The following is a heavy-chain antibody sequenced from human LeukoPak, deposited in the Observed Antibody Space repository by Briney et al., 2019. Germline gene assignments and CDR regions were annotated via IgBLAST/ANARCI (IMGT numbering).Heavy chain of an antibody. CDR1: GYTFTGYY. V-gene: IGHV1-2*02. D-gene: IGHD3-22*01. CDR2: INPNSGGT. CDR3: ARVVDSSDAFDI. J-gene: IGHJ3*02. Sequence: ASVKVSCKASGYTFTGYYMHWVRQAPGQGLEWMGWINPNSGGTNYAQKFQGRVTMTRDTSISTAYMELSRLRSDDTAVYYCARVVDSSDAFDIWGQGTMVTVSS.